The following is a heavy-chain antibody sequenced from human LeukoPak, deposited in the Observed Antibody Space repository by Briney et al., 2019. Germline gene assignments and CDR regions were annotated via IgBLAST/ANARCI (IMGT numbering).Heavy chain of an antibody. D-gene: IGHD3-10*01. V-gene: IGHV3-30*18. CDR3: AKGRGAFDI. Sequence: GGSLRLSCVASGFTFSSYGMHWVRQAPGKGLEWVAVISNDGSNKYYADSVKGRFTISRDNSKNTLYLQMNSLRAEDTAVYYCAKGRGAFDIWGQGTMVTVPS. J-gene: IGHJ3*02. CDR1: GFTFSSYG. CDR2: ISNDGSNK.